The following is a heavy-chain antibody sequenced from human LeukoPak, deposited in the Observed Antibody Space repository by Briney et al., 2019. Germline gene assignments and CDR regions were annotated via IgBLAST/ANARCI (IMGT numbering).Heavy chain of an antibody. CDR2: INPNSGGT. J-gene: IGHJ5*02. Sequence: ASVKVSCKASGYTFTGYYMHWVRQAPGQGLEWMGWINPNSGGTNYAQKFQGRVTMTRDTSISTAYMELSRLRSDDTAVYYCARDRLGYSSSTSCSRTLFHNNWFDPWGQGTLVTVSS. CDR3: ARDRLGYSSSTSCSRTLFHNNWFDP. D-gene: IGHD2-2*01. CDR1: GYTFTGYY. V-gene: IGHV1-2*02.